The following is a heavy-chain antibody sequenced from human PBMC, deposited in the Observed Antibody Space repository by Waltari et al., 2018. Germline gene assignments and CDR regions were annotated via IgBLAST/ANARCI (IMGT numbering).Heavy chain of an antibody. D-gene: IGHD3-22*01. Sequence: QVQLQESGPGLVKPSQTLSLTCTVSGGSISSGGYYWSWIRPHPGKGLEWIGYIYHSGSTYYNPSLKSRVTISVDRSKNQFSLKLSSVTAADTAVYYCARARKGYYDSSGYEDYWGQGTLVTVSS. CDR1: GGSISSGGYY. V-gene: IGHV4-31*03. CDR2: IYHSGST. CDR3: ARARKGYYDSSGYEDY. J-gene: IGHJ4*02.